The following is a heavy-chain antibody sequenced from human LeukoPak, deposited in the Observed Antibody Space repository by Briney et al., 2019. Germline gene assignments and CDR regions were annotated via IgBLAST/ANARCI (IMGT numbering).Heavy chain of an antibody. J-gene: IGHJ4*02. V-gene: IGHV4-39*02. CDR3: ARYTGVNGYYFDY. Sequence: SSETLSLTCNVSGGSISSRSYYWSWLRQPPGKGLEWIATIYHSGSTYYDASPKSRVTISVDTSKSHFSLKLSSVTAADTAMYYCARYTGVNGYYFDYWGQGTLVTVSS. D-gene: IGHD2-8*01. CDR1: GGSISSRSYY. CDR2: IYHSGST.